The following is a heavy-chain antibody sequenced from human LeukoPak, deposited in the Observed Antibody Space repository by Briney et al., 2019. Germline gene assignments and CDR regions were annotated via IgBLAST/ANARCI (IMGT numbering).Heavy chain of an antibody. CDR2: ISGSGDST. V-gene: IGHV3-23*01. CDR1: GFTFSNYA. D-gene: IGHD5-24*01. CDR3: AKAGEEVATISPFEM. Sequence: GGSLRLSCAASGFTFSNYAMRWVRQAPGKGLEWVSGISGSGDSTYYADSVKGRFTISRDNSKNTLSLQLNSLRAEDTAVYYCAKAGEEVATISPFEMWGQGTKVTVSS. J-gene: IGHJ3*02.